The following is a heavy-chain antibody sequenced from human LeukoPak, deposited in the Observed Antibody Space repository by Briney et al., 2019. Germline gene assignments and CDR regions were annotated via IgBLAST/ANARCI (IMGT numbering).Heavy chain of an antibody. J-gene: IGHJ4*01. V-gene: IGHV3-21*05. CDR2: ISRSSSYI. CDR3: AKDSALRGAAADSGDY. D-gene: IGHD6-13*01. Sequence: GGSLRLSCAASGFTFTTYWMSWVRQAPGKGLEWVSYISRSSSYIYYADSMKGRFTISRDNANNSPFLQMNSLRAEDTALYYFAKDSALRGAAADSGDYWGQGTLVTVSS. CDR1: GFTFTTYW.